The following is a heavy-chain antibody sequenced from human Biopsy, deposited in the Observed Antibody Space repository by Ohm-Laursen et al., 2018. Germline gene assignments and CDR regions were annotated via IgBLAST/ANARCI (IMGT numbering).Heavy chain of an antibody. D-gene: IGHD1-7*01. CDR2: ISGTTTKT. J-gene: IGHJ4*01. CDR1: GFTFNIYA. CDR3: ARDYTWNYVGIGY. V-gene: IGHV3-23*01. Sequence: LRLSCTATGFTFNIYAMNWVRQAPGKGLEWVSTISGTTTKTYYADSVKGRFTISRDNSKNTVSLQMDGLRAEDTALYYCARDYTWNYVGIGYWGHGTLVTVSS.